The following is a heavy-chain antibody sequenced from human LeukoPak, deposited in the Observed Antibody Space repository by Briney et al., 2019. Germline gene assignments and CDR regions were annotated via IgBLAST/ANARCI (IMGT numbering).Heavy chain of an antibody. Sequence: SETLSLTCTVSGGSISSYYWSWIRQPPGKGLEWIGYIYYSGSTNYNPSLKSRVTISVDTSKNQFSLKLSSVTAADTAVYYCASLGIWYYYGMDVWGQGTTVPVSS. CDR1: GGSISSYY. J-gene: IGHJ6*02. D-gene: IGHD3-16*01. V-gene: IGHV4-59*08. CDR3: ASLGIWYYYGMDV. CDR2: IYYSGST.